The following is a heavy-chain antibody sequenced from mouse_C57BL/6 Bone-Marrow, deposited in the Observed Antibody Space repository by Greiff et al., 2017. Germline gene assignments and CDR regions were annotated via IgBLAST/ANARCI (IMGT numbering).Heavy chain of an antibody. V-gene: IGHV1-53*01. CDR2: INPRNGGT. D-gene: IGHD1-1*01. J-gene: IGHJ2*01. CDR3: ARWGGHYTVSSRDY. Sequence: VQLQQPGTELVKPGASVKLSCKASGYTFTSYWMHWVKQRPGQGLEWIGNINPRNGGTNYNEKFESKATMTIDKSSSTAYMQLSSRTSEDSAVYYCARWGGHYTVSSRDYWGQGTTPTVTS. CDR1: GYTFTSYW.